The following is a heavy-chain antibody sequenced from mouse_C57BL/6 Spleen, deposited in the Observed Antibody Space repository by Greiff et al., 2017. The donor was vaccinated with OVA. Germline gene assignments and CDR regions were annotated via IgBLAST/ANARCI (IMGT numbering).Heavy chain of an antibody. CDR3: ARHGGLRRDAMDY. CDR2: IWSDGST. V-gene: IGHV2-6-1*01. Sequence: VQLVESGPGLVAPSQRLSITCTVSGFSLTSYGVHWVRQPPGKGLEWLVVIWSDGSTTYNSALKSRLSISKDNSKSQVFLKMNSLQTDDTAMYYCARHGGLRRDAMDYWGQGTSVTVSS. CDR1: GFSLTSYG. D-gene: IGHD2-4*01. J-gene: IGHJ4*01.